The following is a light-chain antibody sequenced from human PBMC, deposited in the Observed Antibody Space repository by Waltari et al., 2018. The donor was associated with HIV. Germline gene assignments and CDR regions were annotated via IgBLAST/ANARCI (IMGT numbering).Light chain of an antibody. CDR1: SSDVGGYNL. J-gene: IGLJ2*01. Sequence: QSALTQPASVSGSPGQSITISCTGTSSDVGGYNLVSWYQQHPGKAPKLMIYEVSKRPAGVSNRFAGCKSGNTASLTISGLQAEDEADYYCWAYAGSTTYVIFGGGTKLTVL. V-gene: IGLV2-23*02. CDR3: WAYAGSTTYVI. CDR2: EVS.